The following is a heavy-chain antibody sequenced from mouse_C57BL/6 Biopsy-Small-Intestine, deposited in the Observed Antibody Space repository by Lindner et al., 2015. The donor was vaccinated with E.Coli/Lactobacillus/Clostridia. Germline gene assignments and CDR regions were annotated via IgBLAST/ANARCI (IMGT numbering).Heavy chain of an antibody. CDR1: GGTFSSYA. Sequence: SVKVSCKASGGTFSSYAISWVRQAPGQGLEWMGGIIPIFGTTNYAQKFQGRVTITADESTSTAYMELSSLRSEDTAVYYCAREGSGSYWATAKWFDPWGQGTLVTVSS. CDR3: AREGSGSYWATAKWFDP. CDR2: IIPIFGTT. J-gene: IGHJ4*01. V-gene: IGHV1-81*01. D-gene: IGHD1-1*02.